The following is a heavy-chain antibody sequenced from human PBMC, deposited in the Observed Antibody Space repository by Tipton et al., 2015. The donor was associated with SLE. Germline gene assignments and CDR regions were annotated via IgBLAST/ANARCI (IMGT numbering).Heavy chain of an antibody. CDR3: ARSHYYDSSGYLNWFDP. Sequence: QSGAEVKKPGASVKVSCKASGYTFTSYGISWVRQAPGQGLEWMGWITTYNGNTDYAQKLQGRVTMTTDTSTSTAYMELRSLRSDDTAVYYCARSHYYDSSGYLNWFDPWGQGTLVTVSS. CDR2: ITTYNGNT. CDR1: GYTFTSYG. V-gene: IGHV1-18*01. D-gene: IGHD3-22*01. J-gene: IGHJ5*02.